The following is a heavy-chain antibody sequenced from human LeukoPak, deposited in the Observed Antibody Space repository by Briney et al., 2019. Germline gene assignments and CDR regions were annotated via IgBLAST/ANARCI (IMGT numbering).Heavy chain of an antibody. D-gene: IGHD2-21*02. J-gene: IGHJ3*02. CDR2: IYYSGST. V-gene: IGHV4-59*01. CDR1: GGSISSYY. Sequence: APETLSLTCTVSGGSISSYYWSWIRQPPGKGLEWIGYIYYSGSTNYNPSLKSRVTISVDTSKNQFSLKLSSVTAADTAVYYCAKIAYCGGDCYAFDIWGQGTMVTVSS. CDR3: AKIAYCGGDCYAFDI.